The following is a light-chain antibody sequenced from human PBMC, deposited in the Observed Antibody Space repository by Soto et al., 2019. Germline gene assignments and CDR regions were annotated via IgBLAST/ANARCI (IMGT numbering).Light chain of an antibody. CDR2: GVS. CDR1: SSDIGAYDY. J-gene: IGLJ1*01. Sequence: QSALTQPASLSGSPGQSITISCTGTSSDIGAYDYVSWYQHLPGSAPKLLIYGVSNRPSGVPDRFSGSRSANTASLTISGLQTEDEADYYCSLYTSTSTFVFGPGTKVTVL. V-gene: IGLV2-14*01. CDR3: SLYTSTSTFV.